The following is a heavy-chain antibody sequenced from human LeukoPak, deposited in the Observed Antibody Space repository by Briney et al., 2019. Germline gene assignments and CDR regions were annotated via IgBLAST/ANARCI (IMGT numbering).Heavy chain of an antibody. D-gene: IGHD3-22*01. V-gene: IGHV3-21*01. J-gene: IGHJ4*02. CDR1: GFTFNTYN. Sequence: GGSLRLSCAASGFTFNTYNMNWVRQAPGKGLEWVSSISSSSSYIYYADSVKGRFTISRDNAKNSLYLQMNSLRAEDTAVYYCAREGGVVVNDYWGQGTLVTVSS. CDR2: ISSSSSYI. CDR3: AREGGVVVNDY.